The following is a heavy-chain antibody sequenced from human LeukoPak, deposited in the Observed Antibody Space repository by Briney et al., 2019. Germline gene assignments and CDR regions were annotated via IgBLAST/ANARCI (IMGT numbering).Heavy chain of an antibody. Sequence: GGSLRLSCAASGFTFSSYAMSWVRQAPGKGLEWVSAISGSGGSTYYADSVKGRFTISRDNSKNTLSLQMNSLRAEDTAVYYCANRAISVASSSGWYYFDYWGQGTLVTVSS. CDR3: ANRAISVASSSGWYYFDY. D-gene: IGHD6-19*01. J-gene: IGHJ4*02. CDR2: ISGSGGST. CDR1: GFTFSSYA. V-gene: IGHV3-23*01.